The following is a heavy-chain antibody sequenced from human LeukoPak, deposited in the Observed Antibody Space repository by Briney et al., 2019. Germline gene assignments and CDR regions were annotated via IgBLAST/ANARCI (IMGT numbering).Heavy chain of an antibody. CDR2: IYYSGST. J-gene: IGHJ4*02. Sequence: SETLSLTCTVSGGSISSSSYYWGWIRQPPGTGLEWIGSIYYSGSTYYNPSLKSRVTISVDTSKNQFSLKLSSVTAADTAVYYCARFIAAADYFDYWGQGTLVTVSS. D-gene: IGHD6-13*01. CDR3: ARFIAAADYFDY. CDR1: GGSISSSSYY. V-gene: IGHV4-39*01.